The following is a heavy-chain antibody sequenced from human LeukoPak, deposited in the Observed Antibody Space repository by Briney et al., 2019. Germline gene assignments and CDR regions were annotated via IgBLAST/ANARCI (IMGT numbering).Heavy chain of an antibody. CDR1: GGSISSSSYY. CDR3: ARRESLSTPDAFDI. CDR2: IYYSGST. V-gene: IGHV4-39*01. J-gene: IGHJ3*02. Sequence: PSETLSLTCTVSGGSISSSSYYWGWIRQPPGKGLEWIGSIYYSGSTYYNPSLKSRVTISVDTSKNQFSLKVSSVTAADTAVYYCARRESLSTPDAFDIWGQGTMVTVSS. D-gene: IGHD3-3*01.